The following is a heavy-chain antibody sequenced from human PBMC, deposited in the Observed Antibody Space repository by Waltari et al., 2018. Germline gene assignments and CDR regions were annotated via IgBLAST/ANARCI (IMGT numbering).Heavy chain of an antibody. V-gene: IGHV3-23*01. CDR3: AKGPVGSWYFDL. CDR1: GFTFSSYA. D-gene: IGHD1-26*01. J-gene: IGHJ2*01. Sequence: EVQLLESGGGLVQPGGSLRLSCAASGFTFSSYAMSWVRQAPGKGLEGGSAISGSGGSTYYADSGKGRFTISRDNSKNTLYLQMNSLRAEDTAVYYCAKGPVGSWYFDLWGRGTLVTVSS. CDR2: ISGSGGST.